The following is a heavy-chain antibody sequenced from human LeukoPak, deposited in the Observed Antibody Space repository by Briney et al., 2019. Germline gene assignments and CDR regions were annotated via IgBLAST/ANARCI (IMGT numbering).Heavy chain of an antibody. J-gene: IGHJ3*01. CDR2: IYYSGST. D-gene: IGHD6-13*01. Sequence: SETLSLTCTVSGGSISSSSYYWGWIRQPPGKGLEWIGSIYYSGSTYYNLSLKSRVTISVDTSKNQFSLKVSSVTAADTAVYYCARISRPYSHDVWGQGTMVTVSS. CDR3: ARISRPYSHDV. V-gene: IGHV4-39*07. CDR1: GGSISSSSYY.